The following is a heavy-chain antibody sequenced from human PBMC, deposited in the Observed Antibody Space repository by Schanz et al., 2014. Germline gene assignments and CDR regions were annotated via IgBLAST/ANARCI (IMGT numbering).Heavy chain of an antibody. CDR3: ARREFSNRADAEYFQH. J-gene: IGHJ1*01. CDR2: ISGSGGST. CDR1: GFSFSDYG. D-gene: IGHD4-4*01. V-gene: IGHV3-23*04. Sequence: VQLVESGGSVVQPGRSLRLSCAGSGFSFSDYGMHWVRQAPGRGLEWVSAISGSGGSTYYADSVKGRFTISRDNSKNTLYLQMNSLRDEDTAVYYCARREFSNRADAEYFQHWGQGTLVTVSS.